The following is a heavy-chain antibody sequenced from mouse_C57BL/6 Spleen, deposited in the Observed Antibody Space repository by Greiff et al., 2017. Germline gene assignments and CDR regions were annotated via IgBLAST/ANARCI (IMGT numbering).Heavy chain of an antibody. CDR1: GYTFTSYW. V-gene: IGHV1-7*01. CDR3: ASDYGSSGFAY. CDR2: INPSSGYT. J-gene: IGHJ3*01. Sequence: VQLQQSGAELAKPGASVKLSCKASGYTFTSYWMHWVKQRPGQGLEWIGYINPSSGYTKYNQKFKDKDTLTADKSSSTAYMQLSSLTYEDSAVYYCASDYGSSGFAYWGQGTLVTVSA. D-gene: IGHD1-1*01.